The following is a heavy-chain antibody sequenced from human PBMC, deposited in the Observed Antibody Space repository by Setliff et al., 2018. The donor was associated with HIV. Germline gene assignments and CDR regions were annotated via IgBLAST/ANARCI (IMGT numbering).Heavy chain of an antibody. CDR1: GSSISSNYY. Sequence: SETLSLTCTVSGSSISSNYYWAWIRQAPGKGLEWIGCIDASANTYYIPSLKSRATISVDTSKNQFSLKLRSVTAADTALYYCARGRYRSRWYASDHYYIDVWGKGTTVTVSS. D-gene: IGHD6-13*01. V-gene: IGHV4-38-2*02. J-gene: IGHJ6*03. CDR2: IDASANT. CDR3: ARGRYRSRWYASDHYYIDV.